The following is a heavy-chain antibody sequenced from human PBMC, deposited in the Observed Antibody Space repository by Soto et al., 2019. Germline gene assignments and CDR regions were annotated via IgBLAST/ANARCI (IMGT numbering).Heavy chain of an antibody. CDR3: GADTIVRTRDIVDS. CDR2: TYYRSRWYN. Sequence: SHTLSLTCAISGDSVSSNSVAWHWIRQSPSRGLEWLGRTYYRSRWYNDYSVSLKSRITINPDPFRNEFSLQLTSVTPEDTAAEECGADTIVRTRDIVDSWGQGILITVSS. J-gene: IGHJ4*02. CDR1: GDSVSSNSVA. D-gene: IGHD1-26*01. V-gene: IGHV6-1*01.